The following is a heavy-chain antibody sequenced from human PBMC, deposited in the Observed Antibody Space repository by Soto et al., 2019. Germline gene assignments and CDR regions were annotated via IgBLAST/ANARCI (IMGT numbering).Heavy chain of an antibody. D-gene: IGHD5-18*01. CDR1: GFTFSSYA. CDR3: AKDVPPGDIQLWLDYYYYYMDV. V-gene: IGHV3-23*01. Sequence: VQLLESGGGLVQPGGSLRLSCVASGFTFSSYAMSWVRQAPGKGLEWVSAISGSGGSTYYADSVKGRFTISRDNSKNTLYLQMNSLRAEDTAVYYCAKDVPPGDIQLWLDYYYYYMDVWGKGTTVTVSS. J-gene: IGHJ6*03. CDR2: ISGSGGST.